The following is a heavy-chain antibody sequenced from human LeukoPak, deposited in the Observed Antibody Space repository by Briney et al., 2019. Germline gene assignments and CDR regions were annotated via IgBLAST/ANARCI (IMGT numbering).Heavy chain of an antibody. CDR1: GYSISSGYY. Sequence: SETLSLTCAVSGYSISSGYYWGWIRQPPGKGLEWIGIIYHSGSTYYNPSLKSRVTISADTSKNQFSLKLSSVTAADTAVYYCAREVYCGGDCYSHYFDYWGQGTLVTVSS. V-gene: IGHV4-38-2*01. CDR2: IYHSGST. CDR3: AREVYCGGDCYSHYFDY. D-gene: IGHD2-21*01. J-gene: IGHJ4*02.